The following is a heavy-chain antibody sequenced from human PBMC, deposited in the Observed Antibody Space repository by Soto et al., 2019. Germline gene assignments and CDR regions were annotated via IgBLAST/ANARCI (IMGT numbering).Heavy chain of an antibody. CDR3: AKSNLYFGSSNCYVFDY. V-gene: IGHV3-23*01. J-gene: IGHJ4*02. CDR2: IRNSGTST. Sequence: EVQLLDSGGGLAQPGGSLRLSCAASGFTFSNYAMSWVRQAPGKGLEWVSSIRNSGTSTYYADSVKGRFTISRDNSKNALYLQMSSLRVEDTAVYYCAKSNLYFGSSNCYVFDYWGQGTLVTVSS. CDR1: GFTFSNYA. D-gene: IGHD2-2*01.